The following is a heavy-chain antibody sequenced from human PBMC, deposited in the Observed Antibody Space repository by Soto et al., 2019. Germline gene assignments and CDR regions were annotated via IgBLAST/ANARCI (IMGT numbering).Heavy chain of an antibody. V-gene: IGHV3-23*01. J-gene: IGHJ4*02. D-gene: IGHD3-22*01. CDR3: AKDYRAQYYDSSGSMVWPH. Sequence: EVQLLESGGGLVQPGGSLRLSCAASGFTFSSYAMSWVRQAPGKGLEWVSAISGSGGSTYYAASVKGRFTISRDNSKNTLYLQMNSLRAEDTAVYYCAKDYRAQYYDSSGSMVWPHWGRGTLVTVSS. CDR1: GFTFSSYA. CDR2: ISGSGGST.